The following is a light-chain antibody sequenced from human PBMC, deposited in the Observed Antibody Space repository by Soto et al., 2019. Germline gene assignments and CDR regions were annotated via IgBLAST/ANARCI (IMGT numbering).Light chain of an antibody. J-gene: IGLJ3*02. V-gene: IGLV4-69*01. CDR3: QTWGTGIRV. CDR1: NGHSSYA. Sequence: QLVLTQSPSASASLGASVNLTCTLSNGHSSYAIAWHQQQPEKGPRYLMRLNSDGSHSKGDGIPDRFSGSGSGAERYLTISSLQSEDEADYYCQTWGTGIRVFGGGTKLTVL. CDR2: LNSDGSH.